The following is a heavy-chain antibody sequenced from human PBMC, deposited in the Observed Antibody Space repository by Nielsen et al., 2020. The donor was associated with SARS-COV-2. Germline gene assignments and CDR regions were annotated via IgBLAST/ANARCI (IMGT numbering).Heavy chain of an antibody. D-gene: IGHD3-22*01. V-gene: IGHV1-69*04. Sequence: SVKVSCKASGGTFSGYAVNWVRQAPGQGLEWMGRVIPVLGTANYAQKFQDRVTISADKSTSAAYMDLGSLRSEDTALYYCATNYYDGSAYYYDPLGFDYWGQGTLVTVSS. CDR1: GGTFSGYA. CDR3: ATNYYDGSAYYYDPLGFDY. CDR2: VIPVLGTA. J-gene: IGHJ4*02.